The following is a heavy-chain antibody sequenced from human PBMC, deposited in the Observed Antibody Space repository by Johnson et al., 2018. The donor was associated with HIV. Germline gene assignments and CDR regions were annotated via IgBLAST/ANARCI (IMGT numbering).Heavy chain of an antibody. CDR1: GFTFSSYA. V-gene: IGHV3-23*04. D-gene: IGHD3-3*01. J-gene: IGHJ3*02. CDR3: ARDRGRAYYNFWSGTRSACAFDI. Sequence: VQLVESGGGLVQPGGSLRLSCAASGFTFSSYAMSWVRQAPGKGLEWVSAISGSGGSTYYADSVKGRFTLSRDHAKNTLYLQMSSLRAEDTAVYYCARDRGRAYYNFWSGTRSACAFDIWGQGTMVTVSS. CDR2: ISGSGGST.